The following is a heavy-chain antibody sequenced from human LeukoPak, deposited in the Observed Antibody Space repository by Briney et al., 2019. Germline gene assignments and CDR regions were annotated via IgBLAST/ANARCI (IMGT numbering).Heavy chain of an antibody. V-gene: IGHV1-8*03. D-gene: IGHD6-19*01. Sequence: ASVKVSCKASGFTFTSYDINWVRQATGQGLEWMGWMNPNSGNTGYAQKFQGRVTITRNTSISTAYMELSSLRSEDTAVYYCARGLQWLVKYYFDYWGQGTLVTVSS. J-gene: IGHJ4*02. CDR3: ARGLQWLVKYYFDY. CDR1: GFTFTSYD. CDR2: MNPNSGNT.